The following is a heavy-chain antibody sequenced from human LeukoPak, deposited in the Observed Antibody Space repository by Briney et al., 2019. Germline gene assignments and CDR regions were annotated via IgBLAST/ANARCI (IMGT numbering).Heavy chain of an antibody. D-gene: IGHD3/OR15-3a*01. J-gene: IGHJ6*02. V-gene: IGHV1-18*01. CDR2: ISAYNGNT. CDR3: ATARQYDDFAGYPWYYGLDV. Sequence: ASVKVSCKASGYTFTSYGISWVRQAPGQGLEWMGWISAYNGNTNYAQKLQGRVTMTTDTSTSTAYMELRSLRSDDTAVYYCATARQYDDFAGYPWYYGLDVWGQGTTVTVSS. CDR1: GYTFTSYG.